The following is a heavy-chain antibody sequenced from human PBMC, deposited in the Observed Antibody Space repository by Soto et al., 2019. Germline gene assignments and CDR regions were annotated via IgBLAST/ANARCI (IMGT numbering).Heavy chain of an antibody. V-gene: IGHV4-38-2*01. D-gene: IGHD5-12*01. Sequence: ASETLSLTCAVSGYSITSGFFWGWIRQPPGKGLEWIGSIYYSGSTYYNPSLKSRVTISLDTSRNQFSLKLTSVTAADTAVYYCARGATTGGWNWFDPWGQGTLVTVSS. CDR3: ARGATTGGWNWFDP. J-gene: IGHJ5*02. CDR2: IYYSGST. CDR1: GYSITSGFF.